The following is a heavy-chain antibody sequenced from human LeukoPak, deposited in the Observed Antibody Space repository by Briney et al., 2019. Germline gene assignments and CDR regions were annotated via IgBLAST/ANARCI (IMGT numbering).Heavy chain of an antibody. Sequence: GGSLRLSCAASGFTFSSYGMSWVRQAPGKGLEWVSAISGSGGSTYYADSVKGRFTISRDNSKNTLYLQMNSLRAEDTAVYHCARTYDSSGSKGGYFDYWGQGTLVTVSS. CDR3: ARTYDSSGSKGGYFDY. V-gene: IGHV3-23*01. CDR1: GFTFSSYG. CDR2: ISGSGGST. D-gene: IGHD3-22*01. J-gene: IGHJ4*02.